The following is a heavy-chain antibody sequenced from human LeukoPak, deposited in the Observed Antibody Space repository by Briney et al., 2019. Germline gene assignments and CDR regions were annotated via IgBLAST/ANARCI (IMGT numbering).Heavy chain of an antibody. CDR2: ISSSSSYI. V-gene: IGHV3-21*01. J-gene: IGHJ4*02. D-gene: IGHD2-2*02. Sequence: GGSLRLSCAASGFTFSSYSMNWVRQAPGKGLEWVSSISSSSSYIYYADSVKGRFTISRDNAKNSPYLQMNSLRAEDTAVYYCARSRDIVVVPAAIPYYWGQGTLVTVSS. CDR3: ARSRDIVVVPAAIPYY. CDR1: GFTFSSYS.